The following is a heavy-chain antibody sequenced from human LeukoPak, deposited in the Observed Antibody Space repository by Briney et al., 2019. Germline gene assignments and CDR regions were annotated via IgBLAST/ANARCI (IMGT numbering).Heavy chain of an antibody. Sequence: GGSLRLSCAPSGVILCRFEKKCPRQAPGKGLEWISYITSSGATKYSADSVKGRFTISRDNAKNSLYLQMTSLRVEDTAFSYCVRESRSDWYVGYFDYWGRGTLVTVSS. CDR2: ITSSGATK. CDR1: GVILCRFE. CDR3: VRESRSDWYVGYFDY. D-gene: IGHD6-19*01. J-gene: IGHJ4*02. V-gene: IGHV3-48*03.